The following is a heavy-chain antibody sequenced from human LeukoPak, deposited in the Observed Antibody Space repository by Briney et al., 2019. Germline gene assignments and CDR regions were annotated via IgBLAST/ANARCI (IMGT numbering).Heavy chain of an antibody. J-gene: IGHJ4*02. V-gene: IGHV1-18*01. CDR1: GYTFTDYA. CDR3: ARERVRYYDSSGYLAY. Sequence: ASVKVSCKASGYTFTDYAISWVRQAPGQGLEWMGWISAYNGDTMYAQNIQGRVTMTTDTSTNTAYMELGSLRSDDTAVYYCARERVRYYDSSGYLAYWGQGTLVTLSS. D-gene: IGHD3-22*01. CDR2: ISAYNGDT.